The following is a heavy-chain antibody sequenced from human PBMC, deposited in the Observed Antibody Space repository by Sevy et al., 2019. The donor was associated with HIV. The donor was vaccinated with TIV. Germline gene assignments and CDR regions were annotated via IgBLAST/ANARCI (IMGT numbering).Heavy chain of an antibody. D-gene: IGHD3-10*01. CDR1: GYTFTAYF. V-gene: IGHV1-2*06. Sequence: ASVKVSCKASGYTFTAYFLHWVRQAPGQGLEWMGRISPNRGATNYAQKFQGRFTMTRDTSSSTAYMEVTRLKSDDTALYYCARAWGPTVGAYFDSWGQGTLVTVSS. CDR2: ISPNRGAT. CDR3: ARAWGPTVGAYFDS. J-gene: IGHJ4*02.